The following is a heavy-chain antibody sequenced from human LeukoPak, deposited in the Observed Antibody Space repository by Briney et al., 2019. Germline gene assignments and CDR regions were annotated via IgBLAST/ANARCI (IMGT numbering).Heavy chain of an antibody. V-gene: IGHV3-72*01. CDR3: TRDGGKSGNTAFDI. CDR2: SRRKSMSYTT. J-gene: IGHJ3*02. CDR1: ELTLSDHI. Sequence: PGGSLRLSCTASELTLSDHIIDWVRQAPGKGLEWVGRSRRKSMSYTTEYAASVKGRFTISRDDSKNSLHLQMNSLKTEDTAIYFCTRDGGKSGNTAFDIWGQGTMVTVSS. D-gene: IGHD3-16*01.